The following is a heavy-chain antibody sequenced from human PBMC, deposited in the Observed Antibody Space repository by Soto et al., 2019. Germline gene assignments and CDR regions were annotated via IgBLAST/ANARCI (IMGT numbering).Heavy chain of an antibody. J-gene: IGHJ4*02. Sequence: QVRLQESGPGLVKPSETLSLTCAVSGGSISSTYWWTWVRQPPGKGLEWIGEIHHGGSTNDNPSLRIRVAISIDKSKNRCPLTLPSVTAADTAVYFCARGDYFVSRGYSAWYFDYWGQGTLVTVSS. CDR1: GGSISSTYW. CDR2: IHHGGST. D-gene: IGHD3-22*01. V-gene: IGHV4-4*02. CDR3: ARGDYFVSRGYSAWYFDY.